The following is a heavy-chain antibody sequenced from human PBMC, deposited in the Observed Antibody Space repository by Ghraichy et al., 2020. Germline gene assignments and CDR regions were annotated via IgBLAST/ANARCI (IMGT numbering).Heavy chain of an antibody. Sequence: GGSLRLSCAASGFTFSTYAMYWVRQAPGKGLEWVAVISYDGINKYYADSVKGRFTISRDNSKNTLSLQMNSLRAEDTAEYYCARDMKSTFWSYDNYPMDVCGQGTTVTVPS. V-gene: IGHV3-30-3*01. CDR3: ARDMKSTFWSYDNYPMDV. CDR2: ISYDGINK. D-gene: IGHD2-2*01. J-gene: IGHJ6*02. CDR1: GFTFSTYA.